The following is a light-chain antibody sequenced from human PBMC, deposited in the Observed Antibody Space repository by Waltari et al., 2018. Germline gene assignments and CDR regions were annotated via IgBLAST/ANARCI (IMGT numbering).Light chain of an antibody. J-gene: IGKJ3*01. CDR2: AAS. CDR3: QQFHTFT. V-gene: IGKV1-9*01. Sequence: DIQLTQAPSFLSASVGDRVSIACRASQGITNYLAWNQQKPGKAPKLLIYAASTLQSGVPARFSGSGSGTDFTLTISSLQPEDFATYYCQQFHTFTFGPGTKVDIK. CDR1: QGITNY.